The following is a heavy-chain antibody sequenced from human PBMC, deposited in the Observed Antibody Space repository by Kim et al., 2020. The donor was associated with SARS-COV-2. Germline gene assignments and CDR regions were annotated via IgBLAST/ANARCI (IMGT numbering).Heavy chain of an antibody. CDR2: ISWNSGSI. CDR1: GFTFDDYA. D-gene: IGHD3-10*01. V-gene: IGHV3-9*01. CDR3: ATLSGGVDYYFDY. J-gene: IGHJ4*02. Sequence: GGSLRLSCAASGFTFDDYAMHWVRQAPGKGLEWVSGISWNSGSIGYADSVKGRFTIPRDNAKNSLYLQMNSLRAEDTALYYCATLSGGVDYYFDYWGQGTLVTVSS.